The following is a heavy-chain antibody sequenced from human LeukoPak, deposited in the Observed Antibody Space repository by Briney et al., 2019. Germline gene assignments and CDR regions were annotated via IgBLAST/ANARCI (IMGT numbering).Heavy chain of an antibody. D-gene: IGHD2-21*01. Sequence: GGSLRLSCAGSGFTFRSYSMNWVRQAPGKGLEWVSTITTGRTYTYYADSVKGRFTISRDNSKNTLYLQMNSLRAEDTAVYYCAKDGRAVFGFDPWGQGTLVTVSS. J-gene: IGHJ5*02. CDR3: AKDGRAVFGFDP. V-gene: IGHV3-21*04. CDR2: ITTGRTYT. CDR1: GFTFRSYS.